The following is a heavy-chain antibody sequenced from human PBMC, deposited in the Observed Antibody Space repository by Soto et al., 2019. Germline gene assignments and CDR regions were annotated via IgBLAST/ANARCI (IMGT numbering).Heavy chain of an antibody. Sequence: GGSLRLSCAASGFTFSTYAMSWVRQAPGKGLEWVSAIPSIGANRYYVDSVKGRFTISRDNSKNTLYLHMNSLRAEDSAVYYCAKSDCSGTSCPFDSWGQGTLVTVSS. J-gene: IGHJ4*02. D-gene: IGHD2-2*01. CDR2: IPSIGANR. CDR3: AKSDCSGTSCPFDS. CDR1: GFTFSTYA. V-gene: IGHV3-23*01.